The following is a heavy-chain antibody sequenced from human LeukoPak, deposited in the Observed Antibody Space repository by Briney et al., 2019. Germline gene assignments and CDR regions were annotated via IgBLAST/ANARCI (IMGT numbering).Heavy chain of an antibody. D-gene: IGHD6-13*01. V-gene: IGHV1-46*01. J-gene: IGHJ4*02. CDR2: INPSGGST. CDR1: GYTFTSYY. CDR3: ARVTPLYSSSLTY. Sequence: ASVTVSCKASGYTFTSYYMHWVRQAPGQGLEWMGIINPSGGSTSYAQKIQGRVTMTRNMSTSTVYMELSSLRAEDTAVYYCARVTPLYSSSLTYWGQGTLVTVSS.